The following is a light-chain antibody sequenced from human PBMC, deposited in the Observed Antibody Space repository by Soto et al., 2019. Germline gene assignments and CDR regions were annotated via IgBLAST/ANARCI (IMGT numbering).Light chain of an antibody. CDR1: QSISTW. J-gene: IGKJ1*01. CDR2: KAS. Sequence: DIQMTQSPSTLSASVGDRVTITCRASQSISTWLAWYQQEPGKAPKLLIHKASSLQSGVPSRFSVSGSGTDFTLTISSLHPDDFATYYCQQYNSYSQTFGQGTRVEIK. CDR3: QQYNSYSQT. V-gene: IGKV1-5*03.